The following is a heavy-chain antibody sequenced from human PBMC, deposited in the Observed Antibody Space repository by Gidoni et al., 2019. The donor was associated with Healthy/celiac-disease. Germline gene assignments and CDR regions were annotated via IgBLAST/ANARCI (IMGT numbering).Heavy chain of an antibody. V-gene: IGHV4-59*08. CDR3: ARHADYCSSTSCYPNWFDP. CDR1: GGAVSSYY. J-gene: IGHJ5*02. Sequence: QVQLQESGPGLVKPSETLSLTCTVSGGAVSSYYWSWIRQPPGKGLEWIGYIYCSGSTNYNPSLKSRVTISVDTSKNQFSLKLSSVTAADTAVYYCARHADYCSSTSCYPNWFDPWGQGTLVTVSS. CDR2: IYCSGST. D-gene: IGHD2-2*01.